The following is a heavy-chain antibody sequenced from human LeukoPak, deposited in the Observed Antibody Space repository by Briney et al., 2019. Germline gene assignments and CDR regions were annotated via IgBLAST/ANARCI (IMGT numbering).Heavy chain of an antibody. Sequence: GGSLRLSCAASGFTFSSYSMNWVRQAPGKGLEWVSYISSSSSTIYYADSVKGRFTISRDNAKNSLYLQMNSLRAEDTAVYYCARGSSSSWDYMDVWGKGTTVTISS. D-gene: IGHD6-13*01. CDR2: ISSSSSTI. V-gene: IGHV3-48*01. CDR3: ARGSSSSWDYMDV. J-gene: IGHJ6*03. CDR1: GFTFSSYS.